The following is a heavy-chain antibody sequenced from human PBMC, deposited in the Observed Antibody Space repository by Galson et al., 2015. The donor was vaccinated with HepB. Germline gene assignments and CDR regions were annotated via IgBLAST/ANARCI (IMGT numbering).Heavy chain of an antibody. V-gene: IGHV3-21*01. CDR2: ISSTSSYT. Sequence: SLRLSCAASGFTFSRYNTNWVRQAPGKGLEWVASISSTSSYTYYADSLKGRFTVSRDNAKNSLYLQMNSLRAEDTAVYYCVRDPPLGTPFDHWGQGTLVTVSS. D-gene: IGHD7-27*01. J-gene: IGHJ4*02. CDR3: VRDPPLGTPFDH. CDR1: GFTFSRYN.